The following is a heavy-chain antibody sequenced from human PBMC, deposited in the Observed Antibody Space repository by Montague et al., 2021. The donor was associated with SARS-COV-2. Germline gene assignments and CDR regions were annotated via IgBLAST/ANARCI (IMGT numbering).Heavy chain of an antibody. J-gene: IGHJ5*02. V-gene: IGHV4-61*02. Sequence: TLSLTCTVSGGSISSSSYYWGWIRQPAGKGLEWIGRIYTSGSTNYNPSLKSRVTISVDTSKNQFSLKLSSVTAADTAVYYCARHHSRDTIFGVAKMNWFDPWGQGTLVTVSS. CDR1: GGSISSSSYY. CDR3: ARHHSRDTIFGVAKMNWFDP. D-gene: IGHD3-3*01. CDR2: IYTSGST.